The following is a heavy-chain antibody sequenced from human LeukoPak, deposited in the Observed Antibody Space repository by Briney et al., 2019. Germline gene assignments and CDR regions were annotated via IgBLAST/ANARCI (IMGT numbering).Heavy chain of an antibody. CDR3: ARCSNPNKVAPAAICSYGMDV. Sequence: ASETLSLTCAVYGGSFSGYYWSWIRQPPGKGLEWIGEINHRGSTNYNPSLKSRVTISVDTSKNQFSLKLSSVTAADTAVYYCARCSNPNKVAPAAICSYGMDVWGQGTTVTVSS. CDR1: GGSFSGYY. J-gene: IGHJ6*02. D-gene: IGHD2-2*02. CDR2: INHRGST. V-gene: IGHV4-34*01.